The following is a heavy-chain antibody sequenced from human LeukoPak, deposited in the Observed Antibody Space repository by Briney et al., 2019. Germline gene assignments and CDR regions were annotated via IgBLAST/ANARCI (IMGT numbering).Heavy chain of an antibody. V-gene: IGHV3-23*01. CDR2: IRGNGDTT. J-gene: IGHJ5*02. D-gene: IGHD6-13*01. CDR3: AKVELSAAGGELDP. CDR1: GFTFSNYA. Sequence: GGSLRLSCVASGFTFSNYAMSWVRQAPGKGLEWVSAIRGNGDTTYDADSVKGRFTISRDNSKNTLYLEMKSLRADDTALYYCAKVELSAAGGELDPWGQGTLVTVSS.